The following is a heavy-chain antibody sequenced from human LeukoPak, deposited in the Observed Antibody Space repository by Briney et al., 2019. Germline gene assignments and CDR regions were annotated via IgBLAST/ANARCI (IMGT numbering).Heavy chain of an antibody. V-gene: IGHV3-23*01. CDR2: ISGSGGST. CDR3: AKALGYCSGGSCFSRYYFDY. D-gene: IGHD2-15*01. Sequence: GGSLSLSCAACGFTFSSYAMSWVRQAPGKGLEWVSAISGSGGSTYYADSVKGRFTISRDNSKNTLYLQMNSLRAEDTAVYYCAKALGYCSGGSCFSRYYFDYWGQGTLVTVSS. CDR1: GFTFSSYA. J-gene: IGHJ4*02.